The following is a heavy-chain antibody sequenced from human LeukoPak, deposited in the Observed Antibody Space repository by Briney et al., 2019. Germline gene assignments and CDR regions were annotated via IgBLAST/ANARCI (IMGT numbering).Heavy chain of an antibody. Sequence: GGSLRLSCAASGFTFDDYAMHWVLQAPGKGLEWVSGISWNSGSIGYADSVKGRFTISRDNAKNSLYLQMNSLRAEDMALYYCAKANRATYSSDAFDIWGQGTMVTVSS. CDR3: AKANRATYSSDAFDI. V-gene: IGHV3-9*03. D-gene: IGHD6-13*01. J-gene: IGHJ3*02. CDR1: GFTFDDYA. CDR2: ISWNSGSI.